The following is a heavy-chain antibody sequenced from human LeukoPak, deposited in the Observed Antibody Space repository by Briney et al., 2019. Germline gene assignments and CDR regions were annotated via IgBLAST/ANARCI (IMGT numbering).Heavy chain of an antibody. D-gene: IGHD3-22*01. CDR2: IYYSGST. Sequence: SETLSLTCSVSGGSISSYYWSWIRQPPGKGLEWIGYIYYSGSTNYNPSLKSRVTISVDTSKNQFSLKLSSVTAADMAVYYCAKAVVVSTTRLGPFDTWGQGTMVAVSS. J-gene: IGHJ3*02. V-gene: IGHV4-59*08. CDR1: GGSISSYY. CDR3: AKAVVVSTTRLGPFDT.